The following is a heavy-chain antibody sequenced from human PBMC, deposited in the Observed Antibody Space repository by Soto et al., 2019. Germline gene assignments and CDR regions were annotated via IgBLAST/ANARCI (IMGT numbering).Heavy chain of an antibody. V-gene: IGHV4-59*08. CDR2: ICYSGSP. D-gene: IGHD3-10*01. CDR3: AKQVPGSVSGQCY. J-gene: IGHJ4*02. CDR1: GDSITRYC. Sequence: PSETLSLTCTVSGDSITRYCWSWIRQPPGKGLDWIGQICYSGSPTYNPSLKSRVTISVDASKNQLSMKVTSVTAADTAVYYCAKQVPGSVSGQCYWGQGTLVTVSS.